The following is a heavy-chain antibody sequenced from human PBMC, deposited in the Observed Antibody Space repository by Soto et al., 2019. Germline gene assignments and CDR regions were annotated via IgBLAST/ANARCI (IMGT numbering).Heavy chain of an antibody. CDR1: GYTFTSYD. CDR2: MNPNSGNT. CDR3: ARGAGYYSCVTYLLFDY. V-gene: IGHV1-8*01. Sequence: GASVKVSCKASGYTFTSYDINWVRQATGQGLEWMGWMNPNSGNTGYARKFQGRVTMTRNTSISTAYMELSSLRSEDTAVYYCARGAGYYSCVTYLLFDYWGQGTLVTVSS. J-gene: IGHJ4*02. D-gene: IGHD2-15*01.